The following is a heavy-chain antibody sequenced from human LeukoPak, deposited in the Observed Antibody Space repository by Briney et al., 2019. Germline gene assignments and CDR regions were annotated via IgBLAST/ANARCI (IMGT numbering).Heavy chain of an antibody. J-gene: IGHJ6*03. D-gene: IGHD5-24*01. CDR3: AVRQSPRDKGKWLQLSLGYYYYYMDV. CDR2: IIPIFGTA. Sequence: ASVTVSCKASGGTFSSYAISWVRQAPGQGLEWMGGIIPIFGTANYAQKFQGRVTITADESTSTAYMELSSLRSEDTAVYYCAVRQSPRDKGKWLQLSLGYYYYYMDVWGKGTTVTISS. V-gene: IGHV1-69*13. CDR1: GGTFSSYA.